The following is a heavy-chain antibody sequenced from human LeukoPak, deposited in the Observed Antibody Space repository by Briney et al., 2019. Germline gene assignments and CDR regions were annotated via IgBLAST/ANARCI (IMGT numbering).Heavy chain of an antibody. CDR3: ARSDYYDSSGNY. D-gene: IGHD3-22*01. V-gene: IGHV1-18*01. Sequence: ASVTVSCKASGYTFTSYGISWVRQAPGQGLEWMGWISAYNGNTNYAQKLQGRVTMTTDTSTSTAYMELRSLRSDDTAVYYCARSDYYDSSGNYWGQRTLVTVSS. CDR1: GYTFTSYG. J-gene: IGHJ4*02. CDR2: ISAYNGNT.